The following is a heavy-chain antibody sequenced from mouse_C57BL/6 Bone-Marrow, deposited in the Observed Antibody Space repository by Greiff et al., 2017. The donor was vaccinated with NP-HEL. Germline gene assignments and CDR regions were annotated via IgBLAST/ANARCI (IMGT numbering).Heavy chain of an antibody. J-gene: IGHJ3*01. V-gene: IGHV10-1*01. D-gene: IGHD3-2*02. CDR3: VSPAQDSWFAY. Sequence: EVKLMESGGGLVQPKGSLKLSCAASGFSFNTYAMNWVRQAPGKGLEWVARIRSKSNNYATYYADSVKDRFTISRDDSESMLYLQMNNLKTEDTAMYYCVSPAQDSWFAYWGQGTLVTVSA. CDR2: IRSKSNNYAT. CDR1: GFSFNTYA.